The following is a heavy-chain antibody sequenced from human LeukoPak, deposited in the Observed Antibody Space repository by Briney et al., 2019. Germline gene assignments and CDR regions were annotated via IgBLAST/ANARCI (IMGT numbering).Heavy chain of an antibody. V-gene: IGHV3-30*02. CDR2: IRYDGNNK. CDR1: GFTFSSYG. Sequence: GGSLRLSCAASGFTFSSYGMHWVRQAPGKGLEWVAFIRYDGNNKYYADSVKGRFTISRDNSKNTLYLQMNSLRAEDTAVYYCARDAYCGGDCHLPRSDFDYWGQGTLVTVSS. CDR3: ARDAYCGGDCHLPRSDFDY. D-gene: IGHD2-21*01. J-gene: IGHJ4*02.